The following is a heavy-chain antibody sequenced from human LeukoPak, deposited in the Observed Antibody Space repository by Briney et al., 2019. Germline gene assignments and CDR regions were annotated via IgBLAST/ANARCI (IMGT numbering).Heavy chain of an antibody. J-gene: IGHJ4*02. D-gene: IGHD5-12*01. CDR1: GGSISTYY. CDR2: IYHSGST. CDR3: ARGGGYASPIGY. V-gene: IGHV4-59*01. Sequence: SETLSLTCTLSGGSISTYYWSWIRQPPGKGLEWIGYIYHSGSTNYNPSLKSRVTISVDTSKNQFSLKLSSVTAADTTVYYCARGGGYASPIGYRGQGALVTVSS.